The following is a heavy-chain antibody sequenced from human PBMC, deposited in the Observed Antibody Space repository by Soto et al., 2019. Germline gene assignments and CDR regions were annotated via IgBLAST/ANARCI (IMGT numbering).Heavy chain of an antibody. CDR1: GASFDSYT. Sequence: QVQLVQSGAEVRKSGSSVKVSCKLSGASFDSYTITWVRQAPGQGLEWMGGIIPIFGTTNNAQKFQGRLTITADGFTSAAYMDLSSLTSEDTAVYYCARGPLYDLDIGMYWYFDLWCRGTLVTVSS. V-gene: IGHV1-69*01. D-gene: IGHD2-2*03. J-gene: IGHJ2*01. CDR2: IIPIFGTT. CDR3: ARGPLYDLDIGMYWYFDL.